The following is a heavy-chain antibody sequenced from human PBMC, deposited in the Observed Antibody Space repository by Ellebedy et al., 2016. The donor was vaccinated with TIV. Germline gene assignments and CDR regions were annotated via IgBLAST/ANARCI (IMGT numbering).Heavy chain of an antibody. D-gene: IGHD3-10*01. V-gene: IGHV4-31*02. J-gene: IGHJ4*02. Sequence: SQTLSLTCAVSDDSISGSGYYWSWLRQLPGKGLEWIGFIYYSGNTYYNPSLESRLTVSVDTYKNQFSLKLKSVTAADTAVYFCARVSYYYGTSYYFDNWGQGTLVTVSS. CDR3: ARVSYYYGTSYYFDN. CDR2: IYYSGNT. CDR1: DDSISGSGYY.